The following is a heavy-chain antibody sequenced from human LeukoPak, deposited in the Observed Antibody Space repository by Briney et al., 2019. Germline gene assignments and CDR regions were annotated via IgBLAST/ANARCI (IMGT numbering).Heavy chain of an antibody. CDR1: GGSVSGSYY. D-gene: IGHD7-27*01. CDR2: MYSSGTI. CDR3: ARSLNWGVDY. J-gene: IGHJ4*02. Sequence: PSETLSLTCTVSGGSVSGSYYWNWIRQPPGQGLEWIGYMYSSGTINYNPSLKSRVTVSIDMSKNQFSLKLSSVTAADTAVYYCARSLNWGVDYWGQGTLVTVSS. V-gene: IGHV4-61*01.